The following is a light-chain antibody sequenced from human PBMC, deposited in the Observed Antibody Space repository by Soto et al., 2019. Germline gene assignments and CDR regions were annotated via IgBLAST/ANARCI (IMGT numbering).Light chain of an antibody. CDR3: SSYGGNSNYV. Sequence: QSFLTQPPSASGSPGQSVTISCTGTSSDVGLYDYVSWYQQHPGKVPKLLIYEVTQRPSGVPDRFSGSKSGNTASLTVSGLQAEDEADYYCSSYGGNSNYVFGTGTKVTVL. V-gene: IGLV2-8*01. J-gene: IGLJ1*01. CDR2: EVT. CDR1: SSDVGLYDY.